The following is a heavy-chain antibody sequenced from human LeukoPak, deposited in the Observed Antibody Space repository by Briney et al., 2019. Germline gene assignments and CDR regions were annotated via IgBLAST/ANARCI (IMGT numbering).Heavy chain of an antibody. Sequence: TGGSLRLSCAASGFTFSSYALSWVRQAPGKGLEWVSGISHTGGSAYYADSVKGRFTISRDNSKNTLYLQMNSLRAEDTAVYYCAKDPVVGVTSDYWGQGTLVTVSS. CDR1: GFTFSSYA. D-gene: IGHD1-26*01. CDR3: AKDPVVGVTSDY. V-gene: IGHV3-23*01. CDR2: ISHTGGSA. J-gene: IGHJ4*02.